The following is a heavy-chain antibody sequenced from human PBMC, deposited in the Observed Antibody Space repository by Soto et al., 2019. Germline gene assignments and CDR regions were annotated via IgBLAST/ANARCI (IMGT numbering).Heavy chain of an antibody. Sequence: TCSDWWMHWVRQTPGRGLVWVSHIKDDGSTTNYADSVKGRFTICSDNAKNTLYLQMNSLRSDDTGVYYCAREYVSGSPNYWGQGTLDTVSS. D-gene: IGHD5-12*01. CDR2: IKDDGSTT. CDR1: TCSDWW. CDR3: AREYVSGSPNY. J-gene: IGHJ4*02. V-gene: IGHV3-74*01.